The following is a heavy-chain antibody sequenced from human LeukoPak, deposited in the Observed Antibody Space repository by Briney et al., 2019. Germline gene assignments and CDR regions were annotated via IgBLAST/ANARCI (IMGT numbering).Heavy chain of an antibody. CDR3: ARVRKGDYGDYEDY. V-gene: IGHV1-69*04. CDR2: IIPILGIA. CDR1: GYTFTSYY. Sequence: GASVKVSCKASGYTFTSYYMHWVRQAPGQGLEWMGRIIPILGIANYAQKFQGRVTITADKSTSTAYMELSSLRSEDTAVYYCARVRKGDYGDYEDYWGQGTLVTVSS. J-gene: IGHJ4*02. D-gene: IGHD4-17*01.